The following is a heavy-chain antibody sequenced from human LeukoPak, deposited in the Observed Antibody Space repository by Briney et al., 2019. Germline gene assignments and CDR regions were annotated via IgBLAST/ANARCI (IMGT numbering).Heavy chain of an antibody. D-gene: IGHD3-22*01. V-gene: IGHV3-48*03. J-gene: IGHJ4*02. CDR1: GFTFSSYE. CDR2: ISSSGSTI. CDR3: ARVAPYYDSSGYYFSHFDY. Sequence: PGGSLRLSCAASGFTFSSYEMNWVRQAPGKGLEWVSYISSSGSTIYYADSVKGRFTISRDNAKNSLYLQMNSLRAEDTAVYYCARVAPYYDSSGYYFSHFDYWGQGTLSPSPQ.